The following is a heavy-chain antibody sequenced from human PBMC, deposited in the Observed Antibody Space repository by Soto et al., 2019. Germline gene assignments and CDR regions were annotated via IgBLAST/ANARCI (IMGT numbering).Heavy chain of an antibody. CDR1: GGSISSGGYY. V-gene: IGHV4-31*03. Sequence: QVQLQESGPGLVKPSQTLSLTCTVSGGSISSGGYYWSWIRQHPGKGLEWIGYIYYGGSTYYNPSLKSRVTISVDSSKNQFSLKLSSVTAADTAVYYCATRRAPTYFDIWGQGTMVTVSS. CDR3: ATRRAPTYFDI. CDR2: IYYGGST. D-gene: IGHD2-2*01. J-gene: IGHJ3*02.